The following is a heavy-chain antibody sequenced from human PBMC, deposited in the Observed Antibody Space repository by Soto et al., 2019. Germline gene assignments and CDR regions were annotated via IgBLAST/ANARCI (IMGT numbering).Heavy chain of an antibody. CDR1: GFTFSSYS. J-gene: IGHJ4*02. D-gene: IGHD3-9*01. Sequence: EVQLVESGGGLVKPGGSLRLSCAASGFTFSSYSMNWVRQAPGKGLEWVSSISSSSSYIYYADSVKGRFTISRDNAKNSLNLQINSLRAEDTAVYYCAREGLRYFDCFLGYFVYWGQGTLVTVSS. CDR2: ISSSSSYI. CDR3: AREGLRYFDCFLGYFVY. V-gene: IGHV3-21*01.